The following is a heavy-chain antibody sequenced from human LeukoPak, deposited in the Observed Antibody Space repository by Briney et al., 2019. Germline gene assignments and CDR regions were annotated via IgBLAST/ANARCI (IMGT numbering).Heavy chain of an antibody. CDR1: GYTFTSYD. V-gene: IGHV1-8*01. J-gene: IGHJ3*02. CDR2: MNPNSGNT. Sequence: GASVKVSCKASGYTFTSYDINWVRQATGQGLEWMGWMNPNSGNTGYAQKFQGRVTMTDDTSTGTTYMKLSNLRSEDTAIYYCATATLAPDVFDIWGQGTMVIVSS. CDR3: ATATLAPDVFDI. D-gene: IGHD6-6*01.